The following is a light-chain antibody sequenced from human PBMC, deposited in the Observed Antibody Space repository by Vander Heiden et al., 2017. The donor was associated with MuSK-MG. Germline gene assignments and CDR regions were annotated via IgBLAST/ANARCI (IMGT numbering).Light chain of an antibody. J-gene: IGKJ4*01. Sequence: LLTQSPSTLSSFAGDSVTITCRASQSISNYLAWYQRRPGKVPKLLIYDASTGDTGIPSRFRGSGSGAEFTLTISSLQPEDVATYYCQKCKGAPLTFGGGTKVEIK. CDR1: QSISNY. V-gene: IGKV1-27*01. CDR3: QKCKGAPLT. CDR2: DAS.